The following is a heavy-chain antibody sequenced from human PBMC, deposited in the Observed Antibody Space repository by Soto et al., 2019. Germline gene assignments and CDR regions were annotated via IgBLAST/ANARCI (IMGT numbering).Heavy chain of an antibody. D-gene: IGHD6-19*01. CDR1: GLTFSSYA. V-gene: IGHV3-30-3*01. CDR3: ARTRKQWLVFFDY. Sequence: PGGSLRLSCAASGLTFSSYAMHWVRQAPGKGLEWVAVISYDGSNKYYADSVKGRFTISRDNSKNTLYLQMNSLRAEDTAVYYCARTRKQWLVFFDYWGKGTLVTVSS. J-gene: IGHJ4*02. CDR2: ISYDGSNK.